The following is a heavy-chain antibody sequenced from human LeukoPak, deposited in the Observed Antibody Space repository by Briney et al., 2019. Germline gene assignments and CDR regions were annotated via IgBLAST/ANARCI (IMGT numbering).Heavy chain of an antibody. Sequence: PGGSLRPSCAASGFTFSSYAMSWVRQAPGKGLEWVSAISGSGGSTYYADSVKGRFTISRDNSKNTLYPQMNSLRAEDTAVYYCANPTPKGFWSGYYRSPTDVYGMDVWGQGTTVTVSS. J-gene: IGHJ6*02. CDR3: ANPTPKGFWSGYYRSPTDVYGMDV. D-gene: IGHD3-3*01. V-gene: IGHV3-23*01. CDR1: GFTFSSYA. CDR2: ISGSGGST.